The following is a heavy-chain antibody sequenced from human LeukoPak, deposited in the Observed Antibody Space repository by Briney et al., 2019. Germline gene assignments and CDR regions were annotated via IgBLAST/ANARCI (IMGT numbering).Heavy chain of an antibody. J-gene: IGHJ5*02. Sequence: GGSLRLSCSASGFIFSNYGMYWVRQAPGKGLEFVSAISSDGDNTFYADSVKGRFTISRDNAKNSLYLQMNSLRIEDTAVFYCARVLVGGTNWFDPWGQGTLVTVSS. D-gene: IGHD1-26*01. V-gene: IGHV3-64*04. CDR3: ARVLVGGTNWFDP. CDR1: GFIFSNYG. CDR2: ISSDGDNT.